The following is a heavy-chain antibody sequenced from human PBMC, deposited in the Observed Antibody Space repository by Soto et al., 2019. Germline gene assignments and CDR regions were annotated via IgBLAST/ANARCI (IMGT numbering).Heavy chain of an antibody. D-gene: IGHD6-19*01. Sequence: PSQTLSLTCAISGDSVSSNSAAWNWIRQSPSRGLEWLGRTYYRSKWYNEYAVSVKSRITINPGTSKNQFSLQLNSVTPEDTAVYYCARESLGSGWYPYYYYGMDVWGQGTTGTVSS. CDR3: ARESLGSGWYPYYYYGMDV. CDR2: TYYRSKWYN. V-gene: IGHV6-1*01. J-gene: IGHJ6*02. CDR1: GDSVSSNSAA.